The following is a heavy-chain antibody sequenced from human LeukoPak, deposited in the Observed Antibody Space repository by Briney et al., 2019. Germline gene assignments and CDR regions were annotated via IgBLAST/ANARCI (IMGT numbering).Heavy chain of an antibody. J-gene: IGHJ3*02. CDR1: GFTFSSYE. CDR3: ARDLGGAAGAFDI. CDR2: ISSSGSTI. Sequence: GRSLRLSCAASGFTFSSYEMNWVRQAPGKGLEWVSYISSSGSTIYYADSVKGRFTISRDNAKNSLYLQMNSLRAEDTAVYYCARDLGGAAGAFDIWGQGTMVTVSS. V-gene: IGHV3-48*03. D-gene: IGHD6-13*01.